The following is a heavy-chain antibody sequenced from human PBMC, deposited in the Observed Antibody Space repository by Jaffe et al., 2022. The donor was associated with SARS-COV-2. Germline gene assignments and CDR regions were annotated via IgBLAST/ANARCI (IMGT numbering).Heavy chain of an antibody. CDR1: GGTFSSYA. V-gene: IGHV1-69*01. J-gene: IGHJ6*03. CDR2: IIPIFGTA. CDR3: AHNSPPADSSSWYEGFGYYYYYMDV. Sequence: QVQLVQSGAEVKKPGSSVKVSCKASGGTFSSYAISWVRQAPGQGLEWMGGIIPIFGTANYAQKFQGRVTITADESTSTAYMELSSLRSEDTAVYYCAHNSPPADSSSWYEGFGYYYYYMDVWGKGTTVTVSS. D-gene: IGHD6-13*01.